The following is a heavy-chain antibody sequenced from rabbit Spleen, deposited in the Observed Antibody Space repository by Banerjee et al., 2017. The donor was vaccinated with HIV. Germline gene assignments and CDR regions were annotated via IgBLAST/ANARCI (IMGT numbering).Heavy chain of an antibody. CDR2: IYGGSGAST. CDR1: GFTFSSSYY. D-gene: IGHD1-1*01. CDR3: ARNYVNAFDP. J-gene: IGHJ2*01. Sequence: QSLEESGGGLVQPEGSLTLTCTASGFTFSSSYYMCWVRQAPGKGLEWIACIYGGSGASTAYASWPKGRFTISKASSTTVTLQMTSLTAADTATYFCARNYVNAFDPWGQGTLVTVS. V-gene: IGHV1S40*01.